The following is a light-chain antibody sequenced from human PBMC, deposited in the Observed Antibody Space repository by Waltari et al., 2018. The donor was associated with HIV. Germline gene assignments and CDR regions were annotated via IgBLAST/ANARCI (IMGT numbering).Light chain of an antibody. V-gene: IGKV3-15*01. CDR1: QSVNSN. CDR3: HHYNNWRET. Sequence: EILMTQSQATLSVSPGERANISCRASQSVNSNLAWYQQKPGQTPRLLIYGTSTRATDIPARFSGSGSGTEFTLTISSLQSEDFAVYYCHHYNNWRETFGQGTKVEIK. CDR2: GTS. J-gene: IGKJ1*01.